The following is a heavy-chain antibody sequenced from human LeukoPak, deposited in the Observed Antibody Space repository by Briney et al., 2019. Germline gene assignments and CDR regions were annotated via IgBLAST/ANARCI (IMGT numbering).Heavy chain of an antibody. CDR1: GYSISRGYY. D-gene: IGHD3-3*01. CDR3: VREGPIRFLEQIDY. V-gene: IGHV4-38-2*02. Sequence: SETLSLTCTVSGYSISRGYYWGWIRQSPGTGLEWIGNIHHTGSTSYNPSLESRVTISLDISKNQFSIRLRSVIAADTAVYYCVREGPIRFLEQIDYWGQGSLVTVS. J-gene: IGHJ4*02. CDR2: IHHTGST.